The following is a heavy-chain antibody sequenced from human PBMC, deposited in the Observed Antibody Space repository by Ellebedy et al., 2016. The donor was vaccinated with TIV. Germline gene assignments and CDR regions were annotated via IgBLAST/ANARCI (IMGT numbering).Heavy chain of an antibody. CDR1: GYTFTSYD. D-gene: IGHD5-18*01. CDR2: ILPILGTT. V-gene: IGHV1-69*13. J-gene: IGHJ3*02. CDR3: ARDPRYLETTMAGAFDI. Sequence: SVKVSCXTSGYTFTSYDINWVRQAPGQGLEWMGGILPILGTTNYAQKFQGRVTITADESTNTAYMDLSSLKSEDTAAYYCARDPRYLETTMAGAFDIWGQGTLVTVFS.